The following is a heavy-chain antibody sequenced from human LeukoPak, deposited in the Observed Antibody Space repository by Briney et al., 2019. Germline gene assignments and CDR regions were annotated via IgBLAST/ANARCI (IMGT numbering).Heavy chain of an antibody. CDR3: ASSVRGHCSGGSCYSPAYWYFDL. V-gene: IGHV3-30*04. J-gene: IGHJ2*01. CDR2: ISYDGSNK. D-gene: IGHD2-15*01. Sequence: PAGSLRLSCAASGFTFSSYAMHWVRQAPGKGLEWVAVISYDGSNKYYADPVKGRFTISRDNSKNTLYLQMTSLRAEDTAVYYCASSVRGHCSGGSCYSPAYWYFDLWGRGTLVTVSS. CDR1: GFTFSSYA.